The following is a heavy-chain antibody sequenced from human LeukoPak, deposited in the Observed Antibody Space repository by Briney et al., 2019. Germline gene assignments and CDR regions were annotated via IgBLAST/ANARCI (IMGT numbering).Heavy chain of an antibody. J-gene: IGHJ4*02. V-gene: IGHV3-21*04. D-gene: IGHD1-26*01. CDR3: AKGGGTYPFDY. CDR1: GFTFSSYS. Sequence: GGSLRLSCAASGFTFSSYSMNWVRQAPGKGLEWVSSISSSSSYIYYADSVKGRFTISRDNSKNTLYLQMNSLRGEDTAVYYCAKGGGTYPFDYWGQGTLVTVSS. CDR2: ISSSSSYI.